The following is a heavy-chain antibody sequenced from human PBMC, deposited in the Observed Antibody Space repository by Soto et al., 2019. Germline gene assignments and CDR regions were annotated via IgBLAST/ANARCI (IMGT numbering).Heavy chain of an antibody. Sequence: GGSLRLSCAASGFTFDDYAMHWGRQAPGKGLEWVSGISLNSDNIVYADSVKGRFTISRDNAKNSLYLQMNSLRAEDTALYYCAKDLYSNYGDAFDIWGQGTMVTVSS. CDR3: AKDLYSNYGDAFDI. V-gene: IGHV3-9*01. CDR2: ISLNSDNI. CDR1: GFTFDDYA. J-gene: IGHJ3*02. D-gene: IGHD4-4*01.